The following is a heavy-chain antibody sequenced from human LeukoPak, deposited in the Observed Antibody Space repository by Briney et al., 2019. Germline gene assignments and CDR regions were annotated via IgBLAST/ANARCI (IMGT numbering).Heavy chain of an antibody. CDR1: GFTFSSYA. J-gene: IGHJ4*02. D-gene: IGHD6-13*01. Sequence: GGSLRLSCAASGFTFSSYAMHWVRQAPGKGLEWVAVISYDGSNKYYADSVKGRFTISRDNSKNTLYLQMNSLRAEDTAVYYSHIAAAGLDYWGQGTLVTVSS. V-gene: IGHV3-30-3*01. CDR3: HIAAAGLDY. CDR2: ISYDGSNK.